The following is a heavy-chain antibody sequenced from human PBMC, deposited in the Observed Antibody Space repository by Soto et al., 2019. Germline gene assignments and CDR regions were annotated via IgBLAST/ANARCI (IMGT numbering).Heavy chain of an antibody. CDR1: GGSIRSGGYY. CDR3: ARDGDCSGGSFYFDY. Sequence: QVQLQESGPGLVKPSQTLSLTCTVSGGSIRSGGYYWSWIRQHPGKGLEWIGYIYYSGSTYYNPSLKSRVTISVDRSKNQFALKVSSVTAADTAVYYCARDGDCSGGSFYFDYWGQGTLVTVSS. CDR2: IYYSGST. J-gene: IGHJ4*02. D-gene: IGHD2-15*01. V-gene: IGHV4-31*03.